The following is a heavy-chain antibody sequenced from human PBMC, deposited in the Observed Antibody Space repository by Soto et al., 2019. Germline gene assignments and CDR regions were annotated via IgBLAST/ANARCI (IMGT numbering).Heavy chain of an antibody. CDR2: INPSGGYT. Sequence: GASVKVSCKTAGYAFTTYYMHWVRQAPGQGLEWMGIINPSGGYTGYAQKFQGRVTMTRDTSTSTVYMELSSLRSEDTAVYYCARARNYFDYWGQGTLVTVSS. CDR3: ARARNYFDY. J-gene: IGHJ4*02. CDR1: GYAFTTYY. V-gene: IGHV1-46*01.